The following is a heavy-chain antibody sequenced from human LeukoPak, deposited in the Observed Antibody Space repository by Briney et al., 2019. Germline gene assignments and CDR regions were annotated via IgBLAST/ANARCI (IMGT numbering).Heavy chain of an antibody. J-gene: IGHJ5*02. Sequence: GGSLRLSCATSGFTSSSYWMHWVRQVPGKGLVWVARINTYGTSTTYGDSVEGRFTISRDNAKNTLDLEMNSLRDDDTAVYYCARGSTTVTTKDWFDPWGQGTQVTVSS. V-gene: IGHV3-74*03. CDR3: ARGSTTVTTKDWFDP. CDR1: GFTSSSYW. CDR2: INTYGTST. D-gene: IGHD4-17*01.